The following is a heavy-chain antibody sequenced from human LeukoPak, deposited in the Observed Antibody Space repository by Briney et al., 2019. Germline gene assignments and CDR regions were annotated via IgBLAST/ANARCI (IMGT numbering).Heavy chain of an antibody. CDR3: ARLLYGSGSLDP. V-gene: IGHV4-59*08. J-gene: IGHJ5*02. D-gene: IGHD3-10*01. CDR1: GGSISSYY. Sequence: PSETLSLTCTVSGGSISSYYWSWIRQPPGKGLEWIGYIYYSGSTNYNPSLKSRVTISVDTSKNQFSLKLSSVTAADTAVYYCARLLYGSGSLDPWGQGTLVTVSS. CDR2: IYYSGST.